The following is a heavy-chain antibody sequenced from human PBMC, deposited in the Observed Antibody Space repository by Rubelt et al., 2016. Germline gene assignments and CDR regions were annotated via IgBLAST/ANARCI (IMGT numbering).Heavy chain of an antibody. J-gene: IGHJ4*02. CDR3: ARVPPGLGIGY. CDR1: GFTFSYHW. CDR2: ITSDGSIT. Sequence: EVQLVESGGGLVQPGGSLRLSCAASGFTFSYHWMHWVRQVPGKGLVWVSYITSDGSITAYADSVEGRFTISRDNAKNTLYLQMNSLRAEGTAVVCRARVPPGLGIGYWGLGTLVTVSS. V-gene: IGHV3-74*03.